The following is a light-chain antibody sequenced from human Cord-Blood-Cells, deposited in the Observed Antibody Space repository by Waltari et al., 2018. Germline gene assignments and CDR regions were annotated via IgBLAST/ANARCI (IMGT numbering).Light chain of an antibody. J-gene: IGKJ2*01. CDR2: AAS. CDR3: QQSYSTPYA. Sequence: DIQMTQSPSSLSASVGDRVTITFRAGQSISCYLNLYWQKPGKAPKLLIYAASSLQSGVPSMFSGSGSGTDCTLTISSLQPEDFATYYVQQSYSTPYAFGQGTKLEIK. V-gene: IGKV1-39*01. CDR1: QSISCY.